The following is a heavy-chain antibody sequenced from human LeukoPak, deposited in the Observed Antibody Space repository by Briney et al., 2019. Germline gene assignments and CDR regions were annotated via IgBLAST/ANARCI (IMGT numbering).Heavy chain of an antibody. CDR1: GFTVSSNY. CDR3: ARGSTMTPIDY. Sequence: PGGSLRLSCAASGFTVSSNYMSWVRQAPGKGLEWVSVIYSGGSTYYADSVKGRFTISRDNSKNTLYLQMNSLRAEDTAVYYCARGSTMTPIDYWGQGTRVTVSS. D-gene: IGHD2-21*02. V-gene: IGHV3-53*01. J-gene: IGHJ4*02. CDR2: IYSGGST.